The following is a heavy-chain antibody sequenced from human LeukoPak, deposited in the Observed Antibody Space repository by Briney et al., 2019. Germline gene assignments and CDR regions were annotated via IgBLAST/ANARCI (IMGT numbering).Heavy chain of an antibody. CDR3: ANHEGGVAYSCFDY. Sequence: GGSLRLSCAASGFTFDDYGMSWVRQAPGKGLEWVSGINWNGGSTGYADSVKGRFTISRDNAKNSLYLQMNSLRAEDTAVYYCANHEGGVAYSCFDYWGQGTLVTVSS. V-gene: IGHV3-20*04. CDR2: INWNGGST. J-gene: IGHJ4*02. CDR1: GFTFDDYG. D-gene: IGHD3-16*01.